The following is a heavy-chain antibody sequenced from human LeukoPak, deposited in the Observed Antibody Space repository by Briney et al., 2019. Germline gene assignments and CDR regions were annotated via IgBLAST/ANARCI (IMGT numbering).Heavy chain of an antibody. V-gene: IGHV4-59*01. CDR2: IYYSGST. D-gene: IGHD5-18*01. CDR3: ARGGRVDTAKIDY. J-gene: IGHJ4*02. Sequence: SETLSLTCTVSGGSISSYYWSWIRQPPGKGLEWIGYIYYSGSTNYNPSLKSRVTISVDTSKNQFSLKLSSVTAADTAVYYCARGGRVDTAKIDYWGQGTLVTVSS. CDR1: GGSISSYY.